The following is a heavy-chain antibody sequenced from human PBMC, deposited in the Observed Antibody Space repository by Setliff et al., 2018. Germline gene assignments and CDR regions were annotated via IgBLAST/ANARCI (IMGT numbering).Heavy chain of an antibody. J-gene: IGHJ4*02. D-gene: IGHD3-3*01. V-gene: IGHV4-34*01. CDR3: ARRETYYNFWSGYYAY. Sequence: SETLSLTCAVYGGSFSGYYWSWIRQPPGKGLEWIGSIYHSGSTNYNPSLKSRVPISVDTSKNQFSLKLSSVTAADTAVYYCARRETYYNFWSGYYAYWGQGTLVTVSS. CDR2: IYHSGST. CDR1: GGSFSGYY.